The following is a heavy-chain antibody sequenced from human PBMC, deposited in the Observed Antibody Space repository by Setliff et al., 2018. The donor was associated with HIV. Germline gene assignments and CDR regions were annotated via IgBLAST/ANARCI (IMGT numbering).Heavy chain of an antibody. V-gene: IGHV4-39*01. D-gene: IGHD1-26*01. Sequence: SETLSLTCTVSGGSISSSSYYWGWIRQPPGKGLEWIGSIYYSGSTYYNPSLKSRVTISVDTSKNQFSLKLSSVTAADTAVYYCARGPELRYYYYGMDVWGQGTTVTV. CDR2: IYYSGST. CDR1: GGSISSSSYY. CDR3: ARGPELRYYYYGMDV. J-gene: IGHJ6*02.